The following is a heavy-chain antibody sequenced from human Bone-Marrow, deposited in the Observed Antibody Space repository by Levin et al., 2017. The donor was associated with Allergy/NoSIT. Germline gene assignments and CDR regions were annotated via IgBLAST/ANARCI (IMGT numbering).Heavy chain of an antibody. Sequence: GGSLRLSCGASGFIFSDYSTNWVRQAPGKGLEWVSAISRDSGTIYYADSVKGRFTISRDNARNLLFLEMDGLRAEDTAMYYCARVVKSSSDSSNWALDYWGQGTLVTVSS. J-gene: IGHJ4*02. CDR3: ARVVKSSSDSSNWALDY. D-gene: IGHD1-1*01. CDR1: GFIFSDYS. CDR2: ISRDSGTI. V-gene: IGHV3-21*01.